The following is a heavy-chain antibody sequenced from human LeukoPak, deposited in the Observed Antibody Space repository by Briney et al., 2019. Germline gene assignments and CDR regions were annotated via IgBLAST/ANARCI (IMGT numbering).Heavy chain of an antibody. CDR3: AREYCSSTSCPDY. CDR1: RFTFSTYW. CDR2: INSDGSST. Sequence: PGGSLRLSCAASRFTFSTYWMHWVRQAPGKGLVWVSRINSDGSSTGYADSVKGRFTISRDNAKNTLYLQMNSLRAEDTAVYYCAREYCSSTSCPDYWGQGTLVTVSS. J-gene: IGHJ4*02. V-gene: IGHV3-74*01. D-gene: IGHD2-2*01.